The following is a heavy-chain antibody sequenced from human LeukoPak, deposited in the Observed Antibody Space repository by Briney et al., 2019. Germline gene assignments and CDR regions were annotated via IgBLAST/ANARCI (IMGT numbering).Heavy chain of an antibody. V-gene: IGHV5-51*01. CDR3: ARRNPLTQDAFDI. CDR1: GYSFTSYW. D-gene: IGHD3-9*01. CDR2: IYPGDSDT. J-gene: IGHJ3*02. Sequence: GESLKISCKGSGYSFTSYWSGWVRQMPGKGLEWMGIIYPGDSDTTYSPSFQGQVTISADKSISAADLQWGSRKASDTAIYYCARRNPLTQDAFDIWGQGTMVTVSS.